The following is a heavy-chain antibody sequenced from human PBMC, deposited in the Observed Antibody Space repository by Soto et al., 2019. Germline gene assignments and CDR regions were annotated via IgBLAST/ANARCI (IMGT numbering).Heavy chain of an antibody. Sequence: QVQLVESGGGVVQPGRSLRLSCAASGFTFSSYAMHWVRQAPGKGLEWVAVISYDGSNKYYADSVKGRFTISRDNSKNXXYLQMNSLRAEDTAVYYCARVDYGDPKGYYYGMDVWGQGTTVTVSS. D-gene: IGHD4-17*01. CDR3: ARVDYGDPKGYYYGMDV. CDR1: GFTFSSYA. J-gene: IGHJ6*02. V-gene: IGHV3-30-3*01. CDR2: ISYDGSNK.